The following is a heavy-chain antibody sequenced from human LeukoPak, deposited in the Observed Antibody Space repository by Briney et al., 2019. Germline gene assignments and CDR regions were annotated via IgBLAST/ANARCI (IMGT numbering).Heavy chain of an antibody. V-gene: IGHV1-69*13. CDR3: ARSILVVPVVSHYNYGVDF. J-gene: IGHJ6*02. CDR1: GGTFSSYA. D-gene: IGHD2-2*01. Sequence: GASVKVSCKASGGTFSSYAISWVRQAPGQGLEWMGGIIPIFGTANYAQKFQGRVTITADESTSTAYMELSSLRSEDTAVYYCARSILVVPVVSHYNYGVDFWGQGTTVTVPS. CDR2: IIPIFGTA.